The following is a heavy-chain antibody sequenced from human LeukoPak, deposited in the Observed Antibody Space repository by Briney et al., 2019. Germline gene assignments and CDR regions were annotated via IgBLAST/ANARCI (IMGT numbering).Heavy chain of an antibody. CDR1: GFTFSSYE. J-gene: IGHJ6*04. CDR2: ISSRGSTI. D-gene: IGHD6-13*01. V-gene: IGHV3-48*03. Sequence: GGSLRLSCAASGFTFSSYEMNWVRQAPGKGLEWVSYISSRGSTIYYADSVKGRFTISRDNAKNSLYLQMNSLRAEDTAVYYCARGYSSSLYYYYGMDVWGKGTTVTVSS. CDR3: ARGYSSSLYYYYGMDV.